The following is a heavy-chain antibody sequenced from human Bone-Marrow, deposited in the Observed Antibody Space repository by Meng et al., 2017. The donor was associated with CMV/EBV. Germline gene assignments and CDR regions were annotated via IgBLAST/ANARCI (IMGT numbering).Heavy chain of an antibody. Sequence: QVHLVWSGGEVEKPGASLRVSCTVSGFTLTELSMSWVRQAPGKGLEWMGGFNPEDSTTIYAQKVQGRVTMTEDTSTDSVYMELSSLRSEDTAVYYCATVGESPYDFDYWGQGTLVTVSS. CDR2: FNPEDSTT. CDR1: GFTLTELS. V-gene: IGHV1-24*01. J-gene: IGHJ4*02. D-gene: IGHD4-17*01. CDR3: ATVGESPYDFDY.